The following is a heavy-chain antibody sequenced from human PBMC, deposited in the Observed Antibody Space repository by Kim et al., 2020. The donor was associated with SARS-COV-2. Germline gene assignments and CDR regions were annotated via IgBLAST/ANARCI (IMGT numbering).Heavy chain of an antibody. J-gene: IGHJ4*02. D-gene: IGHD1-26*01. CDR2: IRSGSDVI. CDR1: GFTFSSFD. V-gene: IGHV3-48*02. CDR3: AKDKVGATVNDY. Sequence: GGSLRLSCAASGFTFSSFDMNWVRQAPGKGLEWVAHIRSGSDVIYYADSVMGRFTISRDNAKNSLYLQMNNLRDEDTAIYYCAKDKVGATVNDYWGQGTLVTVSS.